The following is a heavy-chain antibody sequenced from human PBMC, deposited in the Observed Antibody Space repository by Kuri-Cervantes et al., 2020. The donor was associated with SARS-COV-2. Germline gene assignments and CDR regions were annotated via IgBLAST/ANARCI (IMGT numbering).Heavy chain of an antibody. D-gene: IGHD2-15*01. CDR2: IPPDGIST. J-gene: IGHJ4*02. V-gene: IGHV3-74*01. CDR3: ARDRGYCSGGSCYSYYFDY. Sequence: GGSLRLSCAASGFTFSGHWIHWVRQAPGKGLVWFSRIPPDGISTNNADSVKGRFTLSRDNAKNSLYLQMNSLRAEDTAVYYCARDRGYCSGGSCYSYYFDYWGQGTLVTVSS. CDR1: GFTFSGHW.